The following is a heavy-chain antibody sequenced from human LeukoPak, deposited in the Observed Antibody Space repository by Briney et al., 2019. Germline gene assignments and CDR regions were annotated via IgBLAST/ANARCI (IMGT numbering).Heavy chain of an antibody. CDR1: GFTFSGYT. V-gene: IGHV3-21*01. CDR3: ARDKPSGSSLFDY. CDR2: ISSSSSYI. Sequence: GGSLRLSCAASGFTFSGYTINWVRQAPGKGLEWVSSISSSSSYIYYADSVKGRFTISRDNAKNSLYLQMNSLRAEDTAVYYCARDKPSGSSLFDYWGQGTLVTVSS. J-gene: IGHJ4*02. D-gene: IGHD1-26*01.